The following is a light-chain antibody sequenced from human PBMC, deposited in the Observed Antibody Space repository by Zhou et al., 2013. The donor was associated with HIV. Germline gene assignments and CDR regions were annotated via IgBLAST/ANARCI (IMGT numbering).Light chain of an antibody. V-gene: IGKV1-13*02. J-gene: IGKJ4*01. CDR3: QHFYSHPLA. Sequence: IQMTQSPSSVSASVGDRVIITCRTSQDIRNALAWYQQKPGKAPTLLIYDASTLESGVPSSFSGSGYGTDFTLTISSLQPDDFATYFCQHFYSHPLAFGEGPRWRS. CDR1: QDIRNA. CDR2: DAS.